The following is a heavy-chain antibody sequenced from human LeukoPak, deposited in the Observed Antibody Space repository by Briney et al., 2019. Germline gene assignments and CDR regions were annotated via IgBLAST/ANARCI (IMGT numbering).Heavy chain of an antibody. D-gene: IGHD3-22*01. J-gene: IGHJ4*02. CDR3: ARARFYYYDSSGYYNY. CDR2: INHSGST. V-gene: IGHV4-34*01. CDR1: GGSFSGYY. Sequence: SETLSLTCAVYGGSFSGYYWSWIRQPPGKGLEWIGEINHSGSTNYNPSLKSRVTISVDTSKNQFSLKLSSVTAADTAVYYCARARFYYYDSSGYYNYWGQGTLVTVSS.